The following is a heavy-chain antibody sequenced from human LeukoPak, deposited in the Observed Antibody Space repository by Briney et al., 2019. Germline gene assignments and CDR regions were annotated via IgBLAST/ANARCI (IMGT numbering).Heavy chain of an antibody. CDR1: GGSISSGGYS. V-gene: IGHV4-30-2*01. Sequence: SQTLSLTCAVSGGSISSGGYSWRWIRQPPGKGLEWIGYIYHSGSTYYNPSLKSRVTISVDRSKNQFSLKLSSVTAADTAVYYCARLLRDSSGYYVFDYWGQGTLVTVSS. D-gene: IGHD3-22*01. CDR3: ARLLRDSSGYYVFDY. CDR2: IYHSGST. J-gene: IGHJ4*02.